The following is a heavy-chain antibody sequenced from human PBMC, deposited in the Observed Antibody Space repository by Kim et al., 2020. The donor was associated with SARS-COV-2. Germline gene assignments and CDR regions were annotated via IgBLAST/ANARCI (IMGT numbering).Heavy chain of an antibody. D-gene: IGHD3-22*01. CDR3: AKGSMLVVGQFDY. CDR1: GFTFDDYA. Sequence: GGSLRLSCAASGFTFDDYAMHWVRQVPGKGLEWVSSISWNSNRIGYADSVKGRFTISRDNAKNSLYLQMNSLRAEDTAFYYCAKGSMLVVGQFDYWGRGTLVTVSS. V-gene: IGHV3-9*01. CDR2: ISWNSNRI. J-gene: IGHJ4*02.